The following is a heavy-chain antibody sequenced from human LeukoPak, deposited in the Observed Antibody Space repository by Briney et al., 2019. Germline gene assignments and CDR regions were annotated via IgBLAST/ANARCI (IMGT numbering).Heavy chain of an antibody. CDR2: IYYSGST. J-gene: IGHJ2*01. CDR1: GGSISSYY. V-gene: IGHV4-59*01. D-gene: IGHD2-2*02. Sequence: SETLSLTCTVSGGSISSYYWSWIRQPPGKGLEWIGYIYYSGSTNYNPSLKSRVTISVDTSKNQFSLKLSSVTAADTAVYYCARDRCSSTSCYNPYRYFDLWGRGTLVTVSS. CDR3: ARDRCSSTSCYNPYRYFDL.